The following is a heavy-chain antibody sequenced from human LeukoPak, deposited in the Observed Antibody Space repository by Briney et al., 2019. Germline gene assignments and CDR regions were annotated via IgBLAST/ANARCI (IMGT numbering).Heavy chain of an antibody. V-gene: IGHV3-7*01. CDR2: IKQDGSEK. D-gene: IGHD4-17*01. CDR3: AGDYGDYEFDY. Sequence: GGSLRLSCAASGFTFSSYWMNWVRQAPGKGLEWVANIKQDGSEKYYVDSVKGRFTISRDNAKNSLYLQMNSLRAEDTAVYYCAGDYGDYEFDYWGQGTLVTVSS. CDR1: GFTFSSYW. J-gene: IGHJ4*02.